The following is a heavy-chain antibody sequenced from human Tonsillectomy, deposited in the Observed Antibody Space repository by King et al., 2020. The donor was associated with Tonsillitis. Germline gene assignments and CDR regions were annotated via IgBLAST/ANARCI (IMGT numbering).Heavy chain of an antibody. D-gene: IGHD3-22*01. J-gene: IGHJ4*02. CDR1: GYSIRTAYY. Sequence: VQLQESGPGLVKPSETLSLTCAVSGYSIRTAYYWGWIRQPPGTGLEWIGSIYHSGSTYYSPSLKSRVTISVDTSKNQFSLKLSSVTAADTGVYYCARDRLGSSGTVDYWGQGTLVTVSS. V-gene: IGHV4-38-2*01. CDR2: IYHSGST. CDR3: ARDRLGSSGTVDY.